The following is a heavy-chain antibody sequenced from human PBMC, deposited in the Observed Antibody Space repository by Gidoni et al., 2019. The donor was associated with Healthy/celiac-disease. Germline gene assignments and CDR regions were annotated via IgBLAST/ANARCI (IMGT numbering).Heavy chain of an antibody. D-gene: IGHD4-4*01. CDR1: GSTSGDYA. V-gene: IGHV3-9*02. Sequence: EVQLVESGGGLVQPGRSLRLSCAASGSTSGDYAMHWVRQAPGKGLEWVSGISWNSGSIGYADSVKGRFTISRDNAKNSLYLQMNSLRAEDTALYYCAKGETTVSLGGGDDYWGQGTLVTVSS. J-gene: IGHJ4*02. CDR2: ISWNSGSI. CDR3: AKGETTVSLGGGDDY.